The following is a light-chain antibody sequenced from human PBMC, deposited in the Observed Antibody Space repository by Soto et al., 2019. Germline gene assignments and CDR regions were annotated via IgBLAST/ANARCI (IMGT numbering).Light chain of an antibody. CDR3: QQYERYPPS. J-gene: IGKJ4*01. V-gene: IGKV1-16*01. Sequence: IQMTQSPSSLSASVGDRVTIGCRASQNINTYLAWFPQKPGKAPKSLIYAATNLQGGVPSRFSGTGSGTEFSLTISRLQPEDVATYYCQQYERYPPSFGGGTKLDI. CDR2: AAT. CDR1: QNINTY.